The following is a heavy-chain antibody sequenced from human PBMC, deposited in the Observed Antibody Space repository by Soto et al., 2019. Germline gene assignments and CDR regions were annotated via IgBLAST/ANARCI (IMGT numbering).Heavy chain of an antibody. CDR2: IKSKTDGGTT. CDR1: GLTFSNAW. V-gene: IGHV3-15*07. CDR3: TTEQRITMIVVVNYYYYGMDV. J-gene: IGHJ6*02. Sequence: GGSLRLSCAASGLTFSNAWMNWVRQAPGKGLEWVGRIKSKTDGGTTDYAAPVKGRFTISRDDSRNTLYLQMNSLKTEDTAVYYCTTEQRITMIVVVNYYYYGMDVWGQGTTVTVSS. D-gene: IGHD3-22*01.